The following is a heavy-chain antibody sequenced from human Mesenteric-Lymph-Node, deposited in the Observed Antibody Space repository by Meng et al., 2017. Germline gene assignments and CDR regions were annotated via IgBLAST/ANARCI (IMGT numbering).Heavy chain of an antibody. D-gene: IGHD5-18*01. J-gene: IGHJ6*02. Sequence: GESLKISCAASGFTFSNAWMSWVRQAPGKGLEWVGRIKSKTDGGTTDYAAPVKGRFTISRDDSKNTLYLQMNSLKTEDTAVYYCTTYTAMVYYYYGMDVWGQGTTVTVSS. CDR1: GFTFSNAW. CDR3: TTYTAMVYYYYGMDV. CDR2: IKSKTDGGTT. V-gene: IGHV3-15*01.